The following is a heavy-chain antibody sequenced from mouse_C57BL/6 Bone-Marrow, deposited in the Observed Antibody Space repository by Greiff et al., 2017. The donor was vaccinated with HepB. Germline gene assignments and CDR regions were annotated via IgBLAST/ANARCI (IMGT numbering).Heavy chain of an antibody. J-gene: IGHJ3*01. CDR3: ARLDDGYRFAY. Sequence: EVKVVESGGGLVQPGESLKLSCESNEYEFPSHDMSWVRKTPEKRLELVAAINSDGGSTYYPDTMERRVTISRDNTKKTLYLQMRSLRSGGTALCYCARLDDGYRFAYWGQGTLVTVAA. CDR2: INSDGGST. CDR1: EYEFPSHD. D-gene: IGHD2-3*01. V-gene: IGHV5-2*01.